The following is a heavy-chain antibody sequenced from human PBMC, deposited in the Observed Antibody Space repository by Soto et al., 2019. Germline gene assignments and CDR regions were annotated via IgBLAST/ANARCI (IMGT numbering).Heavy chain of an antibody. CDR3: ARGMGFMITFGGVIVIPMDGAYYFDY. D-gene: IGHD3-16*02. Sequence: SETLSLTCDVYGGSFSDYIWTWIRQTPGKGLQWIGQINHSGSANYNPSLKSRVTISVHTSSSQFSLELSSVTAADTAVYYCARGMGFMITFGGVIVIPMDGAYYFDYWGQGTLVTVSS. CDR2: INHSGSA. J-gene: IGHJ4*02. CDR1: GGSFSDYI. V-gene: IGHV4-34*01.